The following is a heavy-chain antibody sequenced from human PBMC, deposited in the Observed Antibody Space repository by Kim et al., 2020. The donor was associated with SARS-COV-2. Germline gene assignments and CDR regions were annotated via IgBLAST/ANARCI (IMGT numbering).Heavy chain of an antibody. V-gene: IGHV3-23*01. D-gene: IGHD6-19*01. Sequence: GGSLRLSCAASGLTFSSYAMSWVRQAPGKGLEWVSVIGSSGGVTYNADSVKGRFTISRDNSKNTLYLQMNSLRAEDTAVYYCAKPLGGSGWYYFDFWGQGTLVTVSS. CDR1: GLTFSSYA. CDR2: IGSSGGVT. J-gene: IGHJ4*02. CDR3: AKPLGGSGWYYFDF.